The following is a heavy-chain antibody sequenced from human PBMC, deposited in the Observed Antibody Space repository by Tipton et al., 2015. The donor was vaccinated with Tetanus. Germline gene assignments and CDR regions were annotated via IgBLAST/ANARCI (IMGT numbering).Heavy chain of an antibody. D-gene: IGHD1-26*01. CDR3: ARRRGVYSGSYFDC. J-gene: IGHJ4*02. Sequence: LRLSCTVSGGSISSGDYYWSWIRQPPGKGLEWIGYIYYSGSTYYNPSLKSRVTISVDTSKNQFSLKLSSVTAADTAVYYCARRRGVYSGSYFDCWGQGTLVTVSS. CDR1: GGSISSGDYY. V-gene: IGHV4-30-4*01. CDR2: IYYSGST.